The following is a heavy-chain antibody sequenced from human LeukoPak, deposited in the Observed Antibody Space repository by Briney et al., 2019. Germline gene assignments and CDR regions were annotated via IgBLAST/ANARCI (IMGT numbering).Heavy chain of an antibody. V-gene: IGHV3-30-3*01. Sequence: GGSLRLSCAASGFTFSSYAMRWVRQAPGKGLEWVAVISYDGSNKYYADSVKGRFTISRDNSKNTLYLQMNSLRAEDTAVYYCARLSGYSYGPFSDLDYWGQGTLVTVSS. D-gene: IGHD5-18*01. CDR3: ARLSGYSYGPFSDLDY. CDR2: ISYDGSNK. J-gene: IGHJ4*02. CDR1: GFTFSSYA.